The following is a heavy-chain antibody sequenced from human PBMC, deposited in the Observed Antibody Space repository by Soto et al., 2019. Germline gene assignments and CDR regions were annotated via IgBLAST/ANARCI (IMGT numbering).Heavy chain of an antibody. CDR3: ARLSTSAGRRDLAC. CDR1: GFSLSSYW. Sequence: EVQLLESGGGLVQPGGSLRLSCAASGFSLSSYWMSWVRQAPGKGLEWVANMNQDGSESDYVGSVKGRFTFTRDNAKNSLYLQMNSLRAEDTAVYYCARLSTSAGRRDLACWGQGTRVTVS. CDR2: MNQDGSES. J-gene: IGHJ4*02. V-gene: IGHV3-7*01.